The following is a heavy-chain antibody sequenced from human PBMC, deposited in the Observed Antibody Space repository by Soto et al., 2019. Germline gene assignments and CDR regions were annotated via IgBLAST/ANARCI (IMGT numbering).Heavy chain of an antibody. J-gene: IGHJ6*03. CDR3: ARDFKESQYYYYCMDV. D-gene: IGHD3-10*01. V-gene: IGHV3-21*06. CDR2: ISSGSNYT. Sequence: EVQLVESGGGLVKPGGSLRLSCVVSGFTFSSYSMSWVRQAPGKGLEWVSSISSGSNYTYYADSVKGRFTISRDNAKNSVYLQMNSLRAEDTALYYCARDFKESQYYYYCMDVWGKGTTVTVSS. CDR1: GFTFSSYS.